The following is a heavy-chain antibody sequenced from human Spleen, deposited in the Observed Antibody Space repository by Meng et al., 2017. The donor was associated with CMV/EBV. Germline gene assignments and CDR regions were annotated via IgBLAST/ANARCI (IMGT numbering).Heavy chain of an antibody. J-gene: IGHJ6*02. V-gene: IGHV3-7*01. CDR2: IKEDGSEK. CDR3: ARDQVDSSAAEGYYYYGMDV. CDR1: GFIFSSYW. Sequence: GESLKISCAASGFIFSSYWTTWVRQAPGKGLEWVANIKEDGSEKYYVDSVKGRFTISRDNAKNSVYLQMNGLRAEDTAVYYCARDQVDSSAAEGYYYYGMDVWGQGTTVTVSS. D-gene: IGHD6-13*01.